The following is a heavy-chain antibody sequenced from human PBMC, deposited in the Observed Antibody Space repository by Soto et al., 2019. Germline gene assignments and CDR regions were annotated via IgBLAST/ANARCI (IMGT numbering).Heavy chain of an antibody. D-gene: IGHD3-3*01. J-gene: IGHJ6*02. CDR3: AKREDFWSGYYGYYHYGMDV. V-gene: IGHV3-23*01. CDR1: GFTFSSYA. CDR2: ISNSGGST. Sequence: HPGGSLRLSCAASGFTFSSYAMNWVRQAPGEGLEWVSAISNSGGSTDYAGSVKGRFTISRDNSKNTLYLQMTRLRAEDTVVYYCAKREDFWSGYYGYYHYGMDVWGQGTTVTVSS.